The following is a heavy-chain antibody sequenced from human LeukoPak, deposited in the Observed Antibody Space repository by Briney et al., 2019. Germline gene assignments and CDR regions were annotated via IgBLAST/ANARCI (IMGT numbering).Heavy chain of an antibody. D-gene: IGHD3-9*01. CDR2: IRSKANSYAT. J-gene: IGHJ6*03. CDR1: GFTFSGSA. Sequence: GGSLRLSCAASGFTFSGSAMHWVRQASGKGLEWVGRIRSKANSYATAYAASVKGRFTISRDDSKNTAYLQMNSLRAEDTAVYYCARETLAVYDILTGYYRGVTLLGYMDVWGKGTTVTISS. V-gene: IGHV3-73*01. CDR3: ARETLAVYDILTGYYRGVTLLGYMDV.